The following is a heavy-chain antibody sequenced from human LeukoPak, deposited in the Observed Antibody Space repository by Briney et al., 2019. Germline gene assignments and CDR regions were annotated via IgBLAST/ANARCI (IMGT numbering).Heavy chain of an antibody. CDR1: GGSFSGYY. D-gene: IGHD3-10*01. CDR3: ARVMVRGVIRS. CDR2: INHSGSA. J-gene: IGHJ4*02. Sequence: SETLSLTCAVYGGSFSGYYWSWIRQPPGKGLEWIGEINHSGSANYSPSLKSRVTISVDTSKNQFSLKLSSVTAADTAVYYCARVMVRGVIRSWGQGTLVTVSS. V-gene: IGHV4-34*01.